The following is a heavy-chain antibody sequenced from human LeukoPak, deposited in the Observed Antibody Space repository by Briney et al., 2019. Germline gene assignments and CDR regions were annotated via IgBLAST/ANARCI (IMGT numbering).Heavy chain of an antibody. D-gene: IGHD2-2*01. J-gene: IGHJ4*02. CDR3: AKDGIWLGSTSCYVDY. CDR1: GFTFSSYS. Sequence: SGGSLRLSCAASGFTFSSYSMNWVRQAPGKGLEWVSSISSSSSYIYYADSVKGRFTISRDNAKNSLYLQMNSLRAEDTAVYYCAKDGIWLGSTSCYVDYWGQGTLVTVSS. V-gene: IGHV3-21*01. CDR2: ISSSSSYI.